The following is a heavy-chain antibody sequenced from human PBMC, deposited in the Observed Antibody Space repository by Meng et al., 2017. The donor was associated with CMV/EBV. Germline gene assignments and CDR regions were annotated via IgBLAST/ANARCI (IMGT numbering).Heavy chain of an antibody. D-gene: IGHD3-22*01. Sequence: SEILSLTCTVSGGSIRSKSYYWGWIRQPPGKGLEWIGSIYYSGSTYYNPSLKSRVTISVDTSKNQFSLKLSSVTAADTAVYYCARLIRTYYYDSSGYERDYWGQGTLVTVSS. CDR2: IYYSGST. J-gene: IGHJ4*02. CDR1: GGSIRSKSYY. V-gene: IGHV4-39*01. CDR3: ARLIRTYYYDSSGYERDY.